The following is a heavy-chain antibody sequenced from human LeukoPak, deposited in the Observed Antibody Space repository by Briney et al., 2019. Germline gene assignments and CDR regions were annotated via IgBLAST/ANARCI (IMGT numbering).Heavy chain of an antibody. V-gene: IGHV3-23*01. CDR1: GFTFKNNA. CDR3: AKDHFLG. CDR2: TSGSGGGT. D-gene: IGHD3-3*02. Sequence: PTGGSLRLSCAVSGFTFKNNAMSWVRQAPRKGLEWVSTTSGSGGGTYYADSVKGRFTISRDNSKNTVYLQMNSLRAEDTAVYYCAKDHFLGWGQGTLVTVSS. J-gene: IGHJ4*02.